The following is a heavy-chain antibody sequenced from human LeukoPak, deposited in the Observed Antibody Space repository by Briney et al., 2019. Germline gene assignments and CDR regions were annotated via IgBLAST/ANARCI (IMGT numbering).Heavy chain of an antibody. J-gene: IGHJ5*02. CDR3: ATRRRVVTAFFHSRFDP. Sequence: SETLSLTCAVYGGSFSGYYWSWIRQPPGKGLEWIGEINHSGSTNYNPSLKSRVTISVDTSKNQFSLKLSSVTAADTAVYYCATRRRVVTAFFHSRFDPWGQGTLVTVSS. V-gene: IGHV4-34*01. CDR1: GGSFSGYY. CDR2: INHSGST. D-gene: IGHD2-21*02.